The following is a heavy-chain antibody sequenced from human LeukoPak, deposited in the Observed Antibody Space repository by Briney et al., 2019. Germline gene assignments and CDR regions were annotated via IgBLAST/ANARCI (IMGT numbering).Heavy chain of an antibody. CDR3: APSSLTFSNGWYGY. V-gene: IGHV3-53*01. Sequence: GGSLRPSCAASGLTVSSNDMSWVRQAPGKGLEWVSVFYSGGSAYYADSVKGRFTISRDNAKNTLYLQMNSLRAEDTAVYYCAPSSLTFSNGWYGYWGQGTLVTVSS. CDR2: FYSGGSA. D-gene: IGHD6-19*01. J-gene: IGHJ4*02. CDR1: GLTVSSND.